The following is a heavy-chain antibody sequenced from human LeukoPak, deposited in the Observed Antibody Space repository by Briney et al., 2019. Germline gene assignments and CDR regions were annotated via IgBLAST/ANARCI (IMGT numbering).Heavy chain of an antibody. D-gene: IGHD3-16*01. J-gene: IGHJ4*02. Sequence: GGSLRLSCAASGFTFSGSAMHWVRQASGKGLEWVGRIRSKANSYATAYAASVKGRFTISRDDSKNTAYLQMNSLKTEDTAVYYCTRQLGSIKGGEPYFDYWGQGTLVTVSS. V-gene: IGHV3-73*01. CDR2: IRSKANSYAT. CDR1: GFTFSGSA. CDR3: TRQLGSIKGGEPYFDY.